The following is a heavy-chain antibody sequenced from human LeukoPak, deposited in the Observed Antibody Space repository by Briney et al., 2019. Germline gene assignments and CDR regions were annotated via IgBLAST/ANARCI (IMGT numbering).Heavy chain of an antibody. CDR3: AKDSEYYYDSSGFDY. J-gene: IGHJ4*02. CDR2: ISGSGGST. V-gene: IGHV3-23*01. Sequence: GGSLRLSCAASGFTFSSYAMSWVRQAPGKGLEWASAISGSGGSTYYADSVKGRFTISRDNSKNTLYLQMNSLRAEDTAVYYCAKDSEYYYDSSGFDYWGQGTLVTVSS. D-gene: IGHD3-22*01. CDR1: GFTFSSYA.